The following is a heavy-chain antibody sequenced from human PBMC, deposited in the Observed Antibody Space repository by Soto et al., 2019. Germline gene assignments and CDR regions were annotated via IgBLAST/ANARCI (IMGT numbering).Heavy chain of an antibody. CDR1: GITFGDYW. CDR3: ARSDWFDP. J-gene: IGHJ5*02. V-gene: IGHV3-74*01. CDR2: VKSDGTIT. Sequence: HPGGSLRLSCAASGITFGDYWMHWVRQAPGQGLEWVSRVKSDGTITSYADSVRGRFTVSRDNARNRMYLQMNSLRVEDTAVYFCARSDWFDPWGQGTLVTSPQ.